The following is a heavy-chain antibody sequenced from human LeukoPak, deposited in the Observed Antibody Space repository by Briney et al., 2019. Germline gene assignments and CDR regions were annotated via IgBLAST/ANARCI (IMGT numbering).Heavy chain of an antibody. CDR3: TTGGLPYTNKSFDY. Sequence: GGSLRLSCAASGFTFNNAWMSWVRQAPGEGLEWVGRVRSKTDGGTTDYAASVKGRFTISRDDSKNTLYLQMNSLKTEDTAVYYCTTGGLPYTNKSFDYWGQGILVTVSS. J-gene: IGHJ4*02. CDR1: GFTFNNAW. V-gene: IGHV3-15*01. D-gene: IGHD3-16*01. CDR2: VRSKTDGGTT.